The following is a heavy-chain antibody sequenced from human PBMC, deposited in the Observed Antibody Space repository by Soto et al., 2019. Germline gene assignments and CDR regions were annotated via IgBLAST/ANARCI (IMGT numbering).Heavy chain of an antibody. V-gene: IGHV3-23*01. Sequence: PVGSLRLSSPSPVITFISYCIKLPLQAPGKGLQRLSTISGSSGNIYCAYSVKGRFTSSRDNAKNTLYLQMNSLRGQDTAVYYCVKAGYCTEGNYYDH. CDR1: VITFISYC. D-gene: IGHD6-25*01. CDR2: ISGSSGNI. J-gene: IGHJ6*03. CDR3: VKAGYCTEGNYYDH.